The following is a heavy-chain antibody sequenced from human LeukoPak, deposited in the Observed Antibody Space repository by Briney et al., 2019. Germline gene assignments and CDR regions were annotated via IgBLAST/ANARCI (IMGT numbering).Heavy chain of an antibody. CDR3: ARVRTPWAYLTDAFDI. CDR1: GGSFSGYY. V-gene: IGHV4-34*01. Sequence: PSETLSLTCAVYGGSFSGYYWSWIRQPPGKGLEWIGEINHSGSTNYNPSLKSRVTISVDTSKNQFSLKLSSVTAADTAVYYCARVRTPWAYLTDAFDIWGQGTMVTVSS. CDR2: INHSGST. D-gene: IGHD1-26*01. J-gene: IGHJ3*02.